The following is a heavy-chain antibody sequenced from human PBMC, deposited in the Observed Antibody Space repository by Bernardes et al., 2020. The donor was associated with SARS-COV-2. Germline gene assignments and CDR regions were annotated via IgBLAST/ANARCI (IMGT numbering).Heavy chain of an antibody. Sequence: GGSLRLSCAASGFTFRSYGMHWVRQAPGTGLEWVAVIWYDGTNQDYADSVKGRFTISRDNSKNTMFLEMNSLRAEDTAVYYCARDRGYSYGYPDYWGQGTLLTVSS. J-gene: IGHJ4*02. D-gene: IGHD5-18*01. CDR2: IWYDGTNQ. CDR3: ARDRGYSYGYPDY. V-gene: IGHV3-33*01. CDR1: GFTFRSYG.